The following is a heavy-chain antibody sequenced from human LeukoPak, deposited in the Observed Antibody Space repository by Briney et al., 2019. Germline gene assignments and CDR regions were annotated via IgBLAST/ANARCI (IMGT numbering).Heavy chain of an antibody. D-gene: IGHD3-22*01. CDR1: GYTFTGYY. V-gene: IGHV1-2*02. CDR2: INPNSGGT. CDR3: ARVVVVDSSGYPAWDYMDV. Sequence: ASVKVSCKASGYTFTGYYMHWVRQAPGQGLEWMGWINPNSGGTNYAQKFQGRVTMTRDTSISTAYMELSRLRSDDTAVYYCARVVVVDSSGYPAWDYMDVWGKGTTVTISS. J-gene: IGHJ6*03.